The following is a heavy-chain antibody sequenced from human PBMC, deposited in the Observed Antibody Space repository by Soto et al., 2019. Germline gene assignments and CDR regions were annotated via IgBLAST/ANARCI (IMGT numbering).Heavy chain of an antibody. CDR2: ISYDGSNK. V-gene: IGHV3-30*18. D-gene: IGHD2-15*01. Sequence: QVQLVESGGGVVQPGRSLRLSCAASGFTFSSYGMHWVRQAPGKGLEWVAVISYDGSNKYYADSVKGRFTISRDNSKNTLYLQMNSLRAEDTAVYYCAKVVVEDVWGQGTTVTVSS. CDR1: GFTFSSYG. J-gene: IGHJ6*02. CDR3: AKVVVEDV.